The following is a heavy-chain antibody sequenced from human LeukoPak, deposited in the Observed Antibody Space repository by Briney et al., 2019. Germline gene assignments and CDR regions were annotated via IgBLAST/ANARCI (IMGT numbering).Heavy chain of an antibody. CDR3: TSLVGARGYYYYMDV. D-gene: IGHD1-26*01. V-gene: IGHV3-73*01. J-gene: IGHJ6*03. Sequence: GGSLRLSCAASGFTFSGSAMHWVRQASGKGLEWVGRIRSKANSYATAYAASVKGRFTISRDDSKNTAYLQMNSLKTEDTAVYYCTSLVGARGYYYYMDVWGKGTTVTVSS. CDR2: IRSKANSYAT. CDR1: GFTFSGSA.